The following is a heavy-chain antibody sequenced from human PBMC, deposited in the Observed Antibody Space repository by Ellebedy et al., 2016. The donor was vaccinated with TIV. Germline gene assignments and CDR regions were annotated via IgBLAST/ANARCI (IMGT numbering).Heavy chain of an antibody. CDR1: GFTFSSYG. Sequence: GESLKISXAASGFTFSSYGMHWVRQAPGKGLEWVAVIWYDGSNKYYADSVKGRFTISRDNSKNTLYLQMNSLRAEDTAVYYCARERGYSSGFYAFDIWGQGTMVTVSS. V-gene: IGHV3-33*01. J-gene: IGHJ3*02. D-gene: IGHD6-19*01. CDR2: IWYDGSNK. CDR3: ARERGYSSGFYAFDI.